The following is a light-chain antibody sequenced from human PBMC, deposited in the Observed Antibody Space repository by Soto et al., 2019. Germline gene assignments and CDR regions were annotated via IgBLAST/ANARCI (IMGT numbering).Light chain of an antibody. CDR3: QQYGSSPPYT. CDR1: QSVSTNY. Sequence: EAVLTQSPGTLSLSPGERATLSCRASQSVSTNYFAWYQQKPGQAPRLLIFGSSDRATGIPDRFSGSGSGTDFTLTISRLEPEDFAVYYCQQYGSSPPYTVGQGPKLVIK. V-gene: IGKV3-20*01. J-gene: IGKJ2*01. CDR2: GSS.